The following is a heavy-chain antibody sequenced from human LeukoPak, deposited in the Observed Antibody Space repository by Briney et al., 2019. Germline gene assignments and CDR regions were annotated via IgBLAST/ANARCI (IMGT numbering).Heavy chain of an antibody. V-gene: IGHV4-34*01. D-gene: IGHD7-27*01. CDR3: ARQPLGSLDY. CDR2: INHSGST. Sequence: SETLSLTCAVYGGSFRGYYWSWIRQPPGKGLEWIGEINHSGSTNYNPSLKSRVTISVDTSKNQFSLKLSSVTAADTAVYYCARQPLGSLDYWGQGTLVTVSS. J-gene: IGHJ4*02. CDR1: GGSFRGYY.